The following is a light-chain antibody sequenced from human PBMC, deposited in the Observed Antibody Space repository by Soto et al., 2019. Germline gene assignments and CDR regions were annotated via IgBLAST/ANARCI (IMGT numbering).Light chain of an antibody. CDR3: QQSYSTPIT. CDR2: KAS. CDR1: QTISSW. J-gene: IGKJ5*01. V-gene: IGKV1-5*03. Sequence: IHMTQSPSTLPASVLDRVTMAFLASQTISSWLAWYQQKPGKAPKLLIYKASTLKSGVPSRFSGSGSGTDFTLTISSLQPEDFATYYCQQSYSTPITFGQGTRLEIK.